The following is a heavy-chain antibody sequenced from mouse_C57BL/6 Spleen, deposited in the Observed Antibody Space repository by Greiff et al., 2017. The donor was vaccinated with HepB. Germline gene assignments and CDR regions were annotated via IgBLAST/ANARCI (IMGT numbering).Heavy chain of an antibody. CDR1: GYSTTSGYD. Sequence: ESGPGMVKPSQSLSLTCTVTGYSTTSGYDWHWIRHFPGNKLEWMGYISYSGSTNYNPSLKSRISITHDTSKNHFFLKLNSVTTEDTATYYCARGGSSFDWYFDVWGTGTTVTVSS. D-gene: IGHD1-1*01. V-gene: IGHV3-1*01. CDR3: ARGGSSFDWYFDV. CDR2: ISYSGST. J-gene: IGHJ1*03.